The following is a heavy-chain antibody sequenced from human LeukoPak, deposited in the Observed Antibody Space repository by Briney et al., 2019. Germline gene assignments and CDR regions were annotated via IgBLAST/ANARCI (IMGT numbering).Heavy chain of an antibody. D-gene: IGHD3-9*01. CDR2: INPNSGGT. CDR1: GYTFTGYY. J-gene: IGHJ4*02. Sequence: ASVKVSCKASGYTFTGYYMHWVRQAPGQGLEWMGWINPNSGGTNYAQKFQGRDTMTRDTSISTAYMELSRLRSDDTAVYYCARDDYDILTGYYLDDYWGQGTLVTVSS. V-gene: IGHV1-2*02. CDR3: ARDDYDILTGYYLDDY.